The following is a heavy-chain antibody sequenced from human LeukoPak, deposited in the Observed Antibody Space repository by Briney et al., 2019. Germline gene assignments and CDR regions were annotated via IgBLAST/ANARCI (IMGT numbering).Heavy chain of an antibody. CDR2: IFSGGGT. J-gene: IGHJ4*02. CDR3: ARDLDGPENY. CDR1: GVTVSSTD. Sequence: GGSLRLSCAVSGVTVSSTDMSWVRQAPGKGLEWVSVIFSGGGTYYTGSVKGRLTVSRDNSKNTLYLQMNSLRAEDTAVYYCARDLDGPENYWGQGTLVTVSS. D-gene: IGHD3-3*01. V-gene: IGHV3-53*01.